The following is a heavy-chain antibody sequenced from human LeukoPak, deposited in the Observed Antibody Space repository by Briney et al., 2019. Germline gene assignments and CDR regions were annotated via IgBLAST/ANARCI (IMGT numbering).Heavy chain of an antibody. CDR2: IKEDGRQA. CDR3: ARDRGVGGNWFDP. V-gene: IGHV3-7*01. Sequence: GGSLRLSCVGSGSTFNGHWLTWVRQAPGRGLEWVASIKEDGRQAYYMDSVKDRFTISRDNSKKSLYLQMNSLRAEDTAVYYCARDRGVGGNWFDPWGQGTLVTVSS. J-gene: IGHJ5*02. CDR1: GSTFNGHW. D-gene: IGHD2-15*01.